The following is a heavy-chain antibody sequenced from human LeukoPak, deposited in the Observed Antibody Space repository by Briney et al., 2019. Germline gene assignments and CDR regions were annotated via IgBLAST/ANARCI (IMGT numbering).Heavy chain of an antibody. Sequence: GGSLRLSCGASGFSFSKFWMTWVRQAPGKGLEWVANIKQDGSEQYYVDSVKGRFTVSRDNAKNSLYLQMNRLRVEDTAVYYCARLADYDYVWGSDFWGQGTLVTVSS. CDR3: ARLADYDYVWGSDF. D-gene: IGHD3-16*01. V-gene: IGHV3-7*01. J-gene: IGHJ4*02. CDR2: IKQDGSEQ. CDR1: GFSFSKFW.